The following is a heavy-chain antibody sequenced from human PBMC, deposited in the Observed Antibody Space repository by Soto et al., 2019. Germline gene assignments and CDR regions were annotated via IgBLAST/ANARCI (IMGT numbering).Heavy chain of an antibody. Sequence: SETLSLTCAVYGGSFSGYYWSWIRQPPGKGLEWIGEINHSGSTNYNPSLKSRVTISVDTSKNQFSLKLSSVTAADTAVYYCAREPRGPGHFDYWGQGTLVT. CDR3: AREPRGPGHFDY. CDR2: INHSGST. CDR1: GGSFSGYY. D-gene: IGHD2-15*01. J-gene: IGHJ4*02. V-gene: IGHV4-34*01.